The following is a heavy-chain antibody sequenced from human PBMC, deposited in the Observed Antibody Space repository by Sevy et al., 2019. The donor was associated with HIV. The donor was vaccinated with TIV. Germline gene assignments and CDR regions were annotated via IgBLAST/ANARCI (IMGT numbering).Heavy chain of an antibody. V-gene: IGHV1-8*01. CDR2: MNPNSGNT. Sequence: ASVKVSCKASGYTFTSYDINWVRQATGQGLEWMGWMNPNSGNTGYAQKFQGRVTMTRNTSKSTAYMELSSLRSEDTAVYYCARVGPYGDYFDYWGQGTLVTVSS. CDR3: ARVGPYGDYFDY. J-gene: IGHJ4*02. CDR1: GYTFTSYD. D-gene: IGHD4-17*01.